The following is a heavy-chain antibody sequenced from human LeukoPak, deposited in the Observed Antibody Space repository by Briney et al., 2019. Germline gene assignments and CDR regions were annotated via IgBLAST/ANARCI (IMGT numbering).Heavy chain of an antibody. Sequence: SETLSLTCTVSGGSISSSSYYWGWIRQPPGKGLEWIGEINHSGSTNYNPSLKSRVTISVDTSKNQFSLKLSSVTAADTAVYYCARAHRPRTDSSGPKPLLSWGQGTLVTVSS. V-gene: IGHV4-39*07. D-gene: IGHD3-22*01. CDR3: ARAHRPRTDSSGPKPLLS. J-gene: IGHJ5*02. CDR2: INHSGST. CDR1: GGSISSSSYY.